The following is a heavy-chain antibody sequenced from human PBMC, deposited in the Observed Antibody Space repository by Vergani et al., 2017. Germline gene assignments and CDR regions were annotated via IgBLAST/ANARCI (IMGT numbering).Heavy chain of an antibody. Sequence: QVQLVESEGGVVQPGRSLTLSCVASGFTFSSHGMHLVRQAPGKGLEWVAVIWYDGSNKYYGDSVKGRFTISRDNSTNTLYLQMNSLRVKDTAVYYCARWGNEKRLDSWGQGTLVTVFS. V-gene: IGHV3-33*01. CDR2: IWYDGSNK. CDR1: GFTFSSHG. J-gene: IGHJ5*01. D-gene: IGHD1-1*01. CDR3: ARWGNEKRLDS.